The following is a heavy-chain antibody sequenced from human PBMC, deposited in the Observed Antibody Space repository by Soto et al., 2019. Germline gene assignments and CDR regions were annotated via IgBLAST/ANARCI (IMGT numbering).Heavy chain of an antibody. D-gene: IGHD3-3*01. Sequence: SETLSLTCTVSSGSISTYYWSWIRQPPGKGLEWIGSIYYSGSTYYNPSLKSRVTISVDTSKNQFSLKLSSVTAADTAVYYCARGGAYDFWSGYYGPTDWFDPWGQGTLVTVSS. J-gene: IGHJ5*02. V-gene: IGHV4-59*05. CDR1: SGSISTYY. CDR2: IYYSGST. CDR3: ARGGAYDFWSGYYGPTDWFDP.